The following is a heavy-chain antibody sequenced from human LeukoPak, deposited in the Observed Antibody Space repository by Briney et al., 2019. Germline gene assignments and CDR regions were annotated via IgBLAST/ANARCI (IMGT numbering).Heavy chain of an antibody. CDR1: GFTFSTYG. Sequence: GGSLRLSCEASGFTFSTYGMDWVRQAPGKGLEWVGRIKNKANSYITQYAASMEGRFTISRDDSKNSLYLQMSSLKTEDTAMYYCASIRGTLGYWGQGTVVTVSS. V-gene: IGHV3-72*01. CDR2: IKNKANSYIT. CDR3: ASIRGTLGY. D-gene: IGHD1-26*01. J-gene: IGHJ4*02.